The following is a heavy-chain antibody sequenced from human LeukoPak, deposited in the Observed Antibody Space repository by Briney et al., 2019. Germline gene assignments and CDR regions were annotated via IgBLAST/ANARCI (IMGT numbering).Heavy chain of an antibody. CDR1: GDTFSSYA. J-gene: IGHJ3*01. CDR2: IIPILGTT. CDR3: ARDDYYDSSAYRENPFDV. V-gene: IGHV1-69*13. D-gene: IGHD3-22*01. Sequence: ASVKVSCKASGDTFSSYAISWLRQAPGQGLEWMGGIIPILGTTNYAQKFQGRVTITADESTSTLYMELRSLRSGDTAIYYCARDDYYDSSAYRENPFDVWGQGTMVTVSS.